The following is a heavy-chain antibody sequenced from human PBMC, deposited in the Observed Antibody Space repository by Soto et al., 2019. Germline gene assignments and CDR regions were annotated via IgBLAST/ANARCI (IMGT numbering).Heavy chain of an antibody. CDR1: GGTFGNSA. V-gene: IGHV1-69*12. D-gene: IGHD3-3*02. Sequence: QVQLVQSGAEVKKPGSSVMVSCKASGGTFGNSAISWVRQAPGQGLEWMGGIIPMFPTPDYAQKFQGRVTITADESTSTAYMELTSLRSEDTAVYYCARDKDRQQLGGNYYYGIDVWGQGTTVTVSS. CDR2: IIPMFPTP. CDR3: ARDKDRQQLGGNYYYGIDV. J-gene: IGHJ6*02.